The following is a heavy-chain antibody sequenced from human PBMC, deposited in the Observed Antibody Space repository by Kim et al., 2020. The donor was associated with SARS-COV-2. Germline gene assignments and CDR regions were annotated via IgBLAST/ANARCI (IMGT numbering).Heavy chain of an antibody. V-gene: IGHV4-31*03. J-gene: IGHJ5*02. D-gene: IGHD3-9*01. CDR2: IYYSGST. Sequence: SETLSLTCTVSGGSISSGGYYWSWIRQHPGKGLEWIGYIYYSGSTYYNPSLKSRVTISVDTSKNQFSLKLSSVTAADTAVYYCARDSGVLTGRRGNWFDPWGQGTLVTVSS. CDR1: GGSISSGGYY. CDR3: ARDSGVLTGRRGNWFDP.